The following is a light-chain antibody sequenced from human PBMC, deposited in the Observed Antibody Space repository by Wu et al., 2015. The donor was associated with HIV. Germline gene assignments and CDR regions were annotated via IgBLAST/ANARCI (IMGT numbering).Light chain of an antibody. CDR3: QQLNSYPIT. V-gene: IGKV1-9*01. CDR2: AAS. Sequence: DIQMTQSPSSLSASVGDRVTITCRASQGISSYLAWYQQKPGKAPKLLIYAASTLQSGVPSRFSGSGSGTDFTLTISSQQPEDFATYYCQQLNSYPITFGQGTRLEIK. CDR1: QGISSY. J-gene: IGKJ5*01.